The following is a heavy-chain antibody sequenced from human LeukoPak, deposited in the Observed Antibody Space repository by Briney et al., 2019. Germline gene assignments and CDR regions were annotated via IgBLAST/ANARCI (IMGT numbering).Heavy chain of an antibody. CDR1: GGSFGGYY. J-gene: IGHJ4*02. Sequence: SETLSLTCAVHGGSFGGYYWNWIRQPPGKGLEWIGEINHSGSTNYNPSLKSRVTISVDTSKNQFSLRLSSLTAADTAVYYCARASAYSSSSGVNYWGQGTLVTVSS. V-gene: IGHV4-34*01. CDR2: INHSGST. D-gene: IGHD6-6*01. CDR3: ARASAYSSSSGVNY.